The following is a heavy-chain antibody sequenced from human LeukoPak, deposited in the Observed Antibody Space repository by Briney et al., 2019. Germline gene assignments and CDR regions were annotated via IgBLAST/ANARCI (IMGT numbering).Heavy chain of an antibody. D-gene: IGHD1-26*01. V-gene: IGHV1-2*02. CDR2: INPDSGGT. CDR1: GYTFAGYY. J-gene: IGHJ4*02. Sequence: ASVKVSCKASGYTFAGYYMHWVRQAPGQGLEWMGWINPDSGGTNYAQKFQGRVTITRDTSISTAYVELSRLRSDDTAVYYCARDRSRILDYWGQGTLVTVSS. CDR3: ARDRSRILDY.